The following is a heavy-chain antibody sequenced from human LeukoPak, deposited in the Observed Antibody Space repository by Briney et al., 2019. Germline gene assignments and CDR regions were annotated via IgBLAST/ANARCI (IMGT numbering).Heavy chain of an antibody. D-gene: IGHD3-3*01. V-gene: IGHV5-51*01. CDR2: IYPGDSDT. J-gene: IGHJ6*03. CDR3: ARQTARFHYYYYMDV. CDR1: GYSFTSCW. Sequence: GESLKISCKGSGYSFTSCWIGWVRQMPGKGLEWMGIIYPGDSDTRYSPSFQGQVTISADKSISTAYLQWSSLKASDTAMYYCARQTARFHYYYYMDVWGKGTTVTVSS.